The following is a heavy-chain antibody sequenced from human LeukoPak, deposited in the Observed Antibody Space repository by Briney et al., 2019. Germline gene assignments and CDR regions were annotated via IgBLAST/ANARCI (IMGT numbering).Heavy chain of an antibody. V-gene: IGHV1-18*01. J-gene: IGHJ6*03. CDR2: ISAYNGNT. Sequence: GASVKVSCKHSGDTLTSYGMSWVRQAPGQGLEWMGWISAYNGNTNYAQKFQGRVTMTTDTSTSTAYMELRSLRSDDTALYYCARDGPLFGESPLYYMDVWGKGTTVTVSS. CDR1: GDTLTSYG. CDR3: ARDGPLFGESPLYYMDV. D-gene: IGHD3-10*02.